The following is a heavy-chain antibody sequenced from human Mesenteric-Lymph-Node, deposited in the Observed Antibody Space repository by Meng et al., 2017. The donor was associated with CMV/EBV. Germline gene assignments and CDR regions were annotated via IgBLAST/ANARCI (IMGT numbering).Heavy chain of an antibody. D-gene: IGHD3-10*01. Sequence: GGSLRLSCAASGFTFGTYAMNWVRQAPGKGLEWVSGISGSARSTYYADSVKGRFTISRDNSNTLYLQMNSLRAEDTAVYYCAKDLGSVPAAPDYWGQGTLVTVSS. V-gene: IGHV3-23*01. CDR3: AKDLGSVPAAPDY. CDR1: GFTFGTYA. CDR2: ISGSARST. J-gene: IGHJ4*02.